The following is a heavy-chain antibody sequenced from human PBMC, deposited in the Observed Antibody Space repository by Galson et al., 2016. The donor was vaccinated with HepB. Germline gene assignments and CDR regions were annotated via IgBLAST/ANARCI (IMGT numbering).Heavy chain of an antibody. V-gene: IGHV4-59*11. CDR2: IYYNSGSA. J-gene: IGHJ6*03. CDR3: ARVNFYSGTYPGDYYYYIDV. D-gene: IGHD3-10*01. CDR1: GGSISNHY. Sequence: SETLSLTCTVSGGSISNHYWSWIRQTPGKGLEWIGYIYYNSGSANYNPSVKSRVTISVEASKTQFSLKLRSVTAADTAMYYCARVNFYSGTYPGDYYYYIDVWGKGTSVTVSS.